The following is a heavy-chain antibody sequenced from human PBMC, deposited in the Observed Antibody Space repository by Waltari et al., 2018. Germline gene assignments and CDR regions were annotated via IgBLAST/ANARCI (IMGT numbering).Heavy chain of an antibody. CDR3: AKEGIAVVVVAATYDY. Sequence: EVHLVESGGGLVQPGGSLRLSCAASGFTFSSYAMSWVRQAPGKGLEWVSAIGGSGGSTYYADSVKGRFTISSDNSKNTLYLQMNSLRAEDTAVYYCAKEGIAVVVVAATYDYWGQGTLVTVSS. CDR1: GFTFSSYA. J-gene: IGHJ4*02. D-gene: IGHD2-15*01. V-gene: IGHV3-23*04. CDR2: IGGSGGST.